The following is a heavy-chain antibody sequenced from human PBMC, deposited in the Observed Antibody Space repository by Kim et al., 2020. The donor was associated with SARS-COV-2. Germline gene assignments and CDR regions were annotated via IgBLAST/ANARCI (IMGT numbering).Heavy chain of an antibody. CDR2: ISVYNGNT. CDR3: ARLRSGWFVGYFDY. V-gene: IGHV1-18*01. D-gene: IGHD6-19*01. J-gene: IGHJ4*02. CDR1: GYTFTTYD. Sequence: ASVKVSCKASGYTFTTYDVSWVRQAPGQGLEWMGWISVYNGNTNYVQNLQGRVTMTADTSTSTAYMELRSLRSDDTAVYYYARLRSGWFVGYFDYWGQGTLVTVSS.